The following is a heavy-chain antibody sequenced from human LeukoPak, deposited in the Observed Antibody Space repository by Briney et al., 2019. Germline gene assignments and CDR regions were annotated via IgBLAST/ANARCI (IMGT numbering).Heavy chain of an antibody. D-gene: IGHD6-19*01. CDR1: GFTFSNYN. V-gene: IGHV3-48*02. CDR3: AKERSSGWPFDY. CDR2: ITSRSSSI. J-gene: IGHJ4*02. Sequence: GGSLRLSCAASGFTFSNYNMNWVRQAPGKGLEWVSYITSRSSSIYYADSVKGRFTISRDNAQNSLYLQMNSLRDEDTAVYFCAKERSSGWPFDYWGQGTLVTVSS.